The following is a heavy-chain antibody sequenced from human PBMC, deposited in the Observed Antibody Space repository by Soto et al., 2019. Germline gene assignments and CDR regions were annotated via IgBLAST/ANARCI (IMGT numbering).Heavy chain of an antibody. CDR1: GYTLTELS. Sequence: ASVKVSCKVSGYTLTELSMHWVRQAPGKGLEWMGGFDPEDGETIYAQKFQGRVTMTEDTSTDTAYMELSSLRSEDTAVYYCATVNKYCSGGSCYVAYYYGMDVRGQGTTVTVSS. CDR3: ATVNKYCSGGSCYVAYYYGMDV. V-gene: IGHV1-24*01. J-gene: IGHJ6*02. CDR2: FDPEDGET. D-gene: IGHD2-15*01.